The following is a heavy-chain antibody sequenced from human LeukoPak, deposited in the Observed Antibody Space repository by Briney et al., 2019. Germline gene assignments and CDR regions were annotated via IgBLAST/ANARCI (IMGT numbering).Heavy chain of an antibody. V-gene: IGHV4-34*01. CDR3: ARGSTGGFGESFLNWFDP. CDR2: INHSGST. J-gene: IGHJ5*02. CDR1: GGSFSGYY. Sequence: SETLSLTCAVYGGSFSGYYWSWIRQPPGKGLEWIGEINHSGSTNYNPSLKSRVTISVDTSKNQFSLKLSSVTAADTAVYYCARGSTGGFGESFLNWFDPWGQGTLVTVSS. D-gene: IGHD3-10*01.